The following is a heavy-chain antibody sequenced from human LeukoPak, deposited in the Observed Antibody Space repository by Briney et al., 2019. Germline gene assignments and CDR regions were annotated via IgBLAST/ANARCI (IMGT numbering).Heavy chain of an antibody. V-gene: IGHV3-21*01. CDR1: GFPFSTYT. CDR3: ARDRRYFDTGGLGGPDY. CDR2: ISSSSSYI. J-gene: IGHJ4*02. Sequence: GGSLRLSCAASGFPFSTYTMNWVRQAPGKGLEWVSSISSSSSYIYYADSMKGRFTISRDNAKNSLFLQMNNLRAEDTAVYYCARDRRYFDTGGLGGPDYWGQGTLITVSS. D-gene: IGHD2-8*02.